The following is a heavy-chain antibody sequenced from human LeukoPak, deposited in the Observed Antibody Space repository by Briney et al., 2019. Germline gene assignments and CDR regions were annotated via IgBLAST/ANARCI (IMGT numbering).Heavy chain of an antibody. V-gene: IGHV3-7*01. CDR1: GFTCSSYW. CDR2: IKQDGSEK. Sequence: GGSLRPSCAASGFTCSSYWMSWVRQAPGKGLEWVANIKQDGSEKYYVDSVKGRFTISRDNAKNSLYLQMNSLRAEDTAVYYCASRSQWLVLGGQGTLVTVSS. CDR3: ASRSQWLVL. D-gene: IGHD6-19*01. J-gene: IGHJ4*02.